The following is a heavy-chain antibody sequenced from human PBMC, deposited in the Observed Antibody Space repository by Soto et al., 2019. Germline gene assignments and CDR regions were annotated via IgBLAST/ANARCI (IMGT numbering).Heavy chain of an antibody. CDR1: GVSISSSYF. D-gene: IGHD6-19*01. J-gene: IGHJ4*02. V-gene: IGHV4-4*02. Sequence: QVLLQESGPGLVQPSGTLSLSCAVSGVSISSSYFWGWVRQSPGKGLEWFGDISHVGSVNYNPSRPSRVTISMDGSKHPSSVPLGSVTAAATAVYYCARSFGWYAIDYWGQGSVVSVSS. CDR3: ARSFGWYAIDY. CDR2: ISHVGSV.